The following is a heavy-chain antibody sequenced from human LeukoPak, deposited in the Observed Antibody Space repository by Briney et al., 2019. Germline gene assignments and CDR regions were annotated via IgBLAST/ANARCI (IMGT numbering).Heavy chain of an antibody. V-gene: IGHV4-4*02. CDR1: GGSISSSNW. D-gene: IGHD6-19*01. Sequence: PSETLSLTCAVSGGSISSSNWWSWVRPPPGKGLEWIGEIYHSGSTNYNPSLKSRFTISVDKSKNQFSLKLSSVTAADTAVYYCARPSRIAVAGTPYMDVWGRGTTVTVSS. J-gene: IGHJ6*03. CDR2: IYHSGST. CDR3: ARPSRIAVAGTPYMDV.